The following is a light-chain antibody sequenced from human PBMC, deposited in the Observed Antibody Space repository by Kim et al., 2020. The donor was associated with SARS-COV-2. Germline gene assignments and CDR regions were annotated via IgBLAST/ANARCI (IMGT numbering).Light chain of an antibody. CDR2: GAS. J-gene: IGKJ1*01. CDR3: QLYNRWPPGGT. CDR1: QRISSN. Sequence: EILMTQSPATLSVSPGERATLSCRASQRISSNLAWYQQKPGQAPRLLIYGASTRATDIPARFSGSGCGTEFTLTLSGLQSEDFAVYSCQLYNRWPPGGTFGQGTKVEIK. V-gene: IGKV3-15*01.